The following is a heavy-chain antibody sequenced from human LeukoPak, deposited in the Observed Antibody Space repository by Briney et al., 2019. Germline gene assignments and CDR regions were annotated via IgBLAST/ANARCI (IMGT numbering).Heavy chain of an antibody. V-gene: IGHV3-30*02. CDR3: AKDLNTMIPDAFDI. CDR2: IRYDGSNK. D-gene: IGHD3-22*01. CDR1: GFTFSSYG. J-gene: IGHJ3*02. Sequence: GGSLRLSCAASGFTFSSYGMHWVRQAPGKGLEWVAFIRYDGSNKYYADSVKGRFTISRDNSKNTLYLQMNSLRAEDTAVYYCAKDLNTMIPDAFDIWGQGTMVTVSS.